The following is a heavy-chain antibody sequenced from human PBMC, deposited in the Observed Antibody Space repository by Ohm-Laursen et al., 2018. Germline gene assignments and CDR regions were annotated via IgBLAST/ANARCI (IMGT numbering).Heavy chain of an antibody. Sequence: SVKVSCKASGYTFTGYYMHWVRQAPGQGLEWMGWINPNSGGTNYAQKFQGRVTITADESTSTAYMDLSSLRSEDTAIYYCARDGLGTRGYFHHWGQGSLVTVSS. CDR2: INPNSGGT. J-gene: IGHJ1*01. V-gene: IGHV1-2*02. CDR3: ARDGLGTRGYFHH. D-gene: IGHD3-10*01. CDR1: GYTFTGYY.